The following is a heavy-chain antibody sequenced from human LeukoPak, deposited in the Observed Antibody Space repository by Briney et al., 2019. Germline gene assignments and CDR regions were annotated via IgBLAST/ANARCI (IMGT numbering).Heavy chain of an antibody. V-gene: IGHV3-33*01. Sequence: GGSLRLSCAAAGFTFQTYGMHWLRQAPGKGPEWVALIWYDGSNKDYADSVKGRFTISRDNSRDTLFLQMNSLRVEDSAVYYCARDRGTNIVTAGLRPGYIDSWGQGTLVTVSS. D-gene: IGHD2-21*02. CDR3: ARDRGTNIVTAGLRPGYIDS. J-gene: IGHJ4*02. CDR2: IWYDGSNK. CDR1: GFTFQTYG.